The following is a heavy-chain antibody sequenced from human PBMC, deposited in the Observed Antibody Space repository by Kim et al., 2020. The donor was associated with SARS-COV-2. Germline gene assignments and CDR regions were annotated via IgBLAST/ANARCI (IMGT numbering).Heavy chain of an antibody. V-gene: IGHV3-7*01. Sequence: VDSVKGRFTIPRDNAKNSVYLQMNNLRAEDTAVYYCARDPATGFNRDFDYWGQGTQVTVSS. J-gene: IGHJ4*02. D-gene: IGHD2-2*01. CDR3: ARDPATGFNRDFDY.